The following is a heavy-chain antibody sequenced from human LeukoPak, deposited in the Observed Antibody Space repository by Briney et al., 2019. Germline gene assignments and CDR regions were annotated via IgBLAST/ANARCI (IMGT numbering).Heavy chain of an antibody. V-gene: IGHV1-46*01. J-gene: IGHJ5*02. D-gene: IGHD2-15*01. CDR3: ARSVVVVVAATRGGWFDP. CDR1: GYTFTSYD. Sequence: ASVKVSCKASGYTFTSYDINWVRQATGQGLEWMGIINPSGGSTSYAQKFQGRVTMTRDMSTSRVYMELSSLRSEDTAVYYCARSVVVVVAATRGGWFDPWGQGTLVTVSS. CDR2: INPSGGST.